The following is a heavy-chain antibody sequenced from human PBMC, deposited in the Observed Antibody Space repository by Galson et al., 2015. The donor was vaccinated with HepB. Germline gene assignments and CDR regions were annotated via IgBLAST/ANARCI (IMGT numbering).Heavy chain of an antibody. CDR2: IRYDGSNK. CDR3: AKGRRNYDILTGYFFFDY. CDR1: GFTFSSYG. Sequence: SLRLSCAASGFTFSSYGMHWVRQAPGKGLEWVAFIRYDGSNKYYADSVKGRFTISRDNSKNTLYLQMNSLGAEDTAVYYCAKGRRNYDILTGYFFFDYWGQGTLVTVSS. V-gene: IGHV3-30*02. D-gene: IGHD3-9*01. J-gene: IGHJ4*02.